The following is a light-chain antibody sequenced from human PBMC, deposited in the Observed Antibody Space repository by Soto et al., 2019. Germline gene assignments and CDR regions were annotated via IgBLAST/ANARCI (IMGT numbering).Light chain of an antibody. J-gene: IGKJ4*01. CDR3: QHYGSSPAVT. V-gene: IGKV3-20*01. CDR1: QSVSSSY. CDR2: GAS. Sequence: EIVLTQSPGTLSLSPGERATLSCRASQSVSSSYLAWYQQKPGQAPRLLIYGASSRATGIPDRFSGSGSGTVFTLTISRLEPEVFSVYYCQHYGSSPAVTSGGGTKVEIK.